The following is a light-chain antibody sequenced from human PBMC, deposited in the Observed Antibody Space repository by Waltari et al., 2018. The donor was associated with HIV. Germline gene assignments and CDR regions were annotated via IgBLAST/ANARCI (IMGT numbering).Light chain of an antibody. CDR1: RRAIGGYNS. Sequence: ALTQPPSAPGSPAPAATTPPPRTRRAIGGYNSVPGYQQSPGKAPKLIIYEVKKRPSGVPDRFSGSKSGNAASLTVSGLQAEDEADYFCTSYAGRSNGWVFGGGTKLTVL. CDR3: TSYAGRSNGWV. J-gene: IGLJ3*02. V-gene: IGLV2-8*01. CDR2: EVK.